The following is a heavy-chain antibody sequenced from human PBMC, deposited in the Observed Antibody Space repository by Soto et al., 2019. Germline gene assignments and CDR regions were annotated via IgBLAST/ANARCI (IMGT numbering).Heavy chain of an antibody. D-gene: IGHD5-18*01. V-gene: IGHV4-59*08. CDR3: ARHRYSYGVYYFDY. CDR2: IYYSGST. J-gene: IGHJ4*02. Sequence: SETLFLTCIVSGGSISNYYWSWIRQPPGKGLEWIGYIYYSGSTNYNPSLTSRVTISVDTSKNQFSLKLSSVTAADTAVYYCARHRYSYGVYYFDYWGQGSLVTVSS. CDR1: GGSISNYY.